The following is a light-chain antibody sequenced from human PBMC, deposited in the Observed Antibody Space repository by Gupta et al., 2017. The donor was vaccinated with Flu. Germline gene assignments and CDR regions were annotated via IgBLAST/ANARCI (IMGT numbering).Light chain of an antibody. V-gene: IGKV2D-29*01. CDR1: QGLLHSDGMTY. CDR2: EVS. Sequence: VPPGQPASISCNSGQGLLHSDGMTYLNWLLKKPGQPPQRLIYEVSNRFSGVPDRFSGSGSGTNLTLKISRVEAEDVGVYYCRQSIEHPITFGGGTKVEIK. CDR3: RQSIEHPIT. J-gene: IGKJ4*01.